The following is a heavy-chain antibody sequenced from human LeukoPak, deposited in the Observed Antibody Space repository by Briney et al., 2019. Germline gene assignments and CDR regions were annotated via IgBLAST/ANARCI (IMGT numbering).Heavy chain of an antibody. CDR3: ARGLYDFWSGYYPNLYDYYYYMDV. J-gene: IGHJ6*03. CDR2: ISSSSSTI. Sequence: LPGGSLRLSCAASGFTFSSYEMIWLRQAPGKGLVGGSYISSSSSTIYYADSVKGRLTISRDNAKNSLYLQMNSLRAEDTAVYYCARGLYDFWSGYYPNLYDYYYYMDVWGKGTTVTVSS. D-gene: IGHD3-3*01. CDR1: GFTFSSYE. V-gene: IGHV3-48*03.